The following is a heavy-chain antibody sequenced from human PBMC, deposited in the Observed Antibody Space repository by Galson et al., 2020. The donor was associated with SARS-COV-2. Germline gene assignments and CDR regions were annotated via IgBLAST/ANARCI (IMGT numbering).Heavy chain of an antibody. Sequence: SVKVSCAAPGDTFSTFDGITWVRQAPGQGLEWMGRIIPKFKTVNYAQKFQGRLTISADDSTNTAYMELSRLRSDDTAVYYCARVIGIVVREAAPAYRLDMWSQGTAVTVSS. CDR3: ARVIGIVVREAAPAYRLDM. CDR2: IIPKFKTV. D-gene: IGHD2-15*01. V-gene: IGHV1-69*13. J-gene: IGHJ6*02. CDR1: GDTFSTFD.